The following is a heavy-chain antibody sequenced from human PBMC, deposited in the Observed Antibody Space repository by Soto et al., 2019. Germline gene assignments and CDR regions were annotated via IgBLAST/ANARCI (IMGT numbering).Heavy chain of an antibody. D-gene: IGHD3-3*01. V-gene: IGHV3-48*01. CDR1: GFTFSSYS. Sequence: SGGSLRLSCAASGFTFSSYSMNWVRQAPGKGLEWVSYISSSSSTIYYADSVKGRFTISRDNAKNSLYLQMNSLRAEDTAVYYCARGFGVVIPYYYYYMDVWGKGTTVTVSS. CDR2: ISSSSSTI. J-gene: IGHJ6*03. CDR3: ARGFGVVIPYYYYYMDV.